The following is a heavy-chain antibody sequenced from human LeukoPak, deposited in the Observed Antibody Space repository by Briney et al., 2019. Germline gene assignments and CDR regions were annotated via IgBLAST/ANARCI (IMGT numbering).Heavy chain of an antibody. CDR3: ARAGSSGWYSFDY. D-gene: IGHD6-19*01. CDR1: GFTFSSYA. Sequence: GRSLRLSCAASGFTFSSYAMHWVRQAPGKGLEWVALISYDGSNKYYADSVKGRFTISRDNSKNTLYLQMTRLRAEDTAVYYCARAGSSGWYSFDYWGQGTLVTVSP. V-gene: IGHV3-30-3*01. CDR2: ISYDGSNK. J-gene: IGHJ4*02.